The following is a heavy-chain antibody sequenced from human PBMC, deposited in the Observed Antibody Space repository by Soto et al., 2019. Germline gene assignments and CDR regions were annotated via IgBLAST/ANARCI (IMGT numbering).Heavy chain of an antibody. D-gene: IGHD3-10*01. CDR2: MYHSGST. J-gene: IGHJ4*02. Sequence: NPSETLSLTCAVSGGSISSGGYSWSWIRQPPGKGLEWIGYMYHSGSTYYNPSLKSRVTISIDRSKDQFSLKLSSVTAADTAGYWCGGVGHLSVHYGCACGAQETLFPVAS. CDR1: GGSISSGGYS. CDR3: GGVGHLSVHYGCAC. V-gene: IGHV4-30-2*01.